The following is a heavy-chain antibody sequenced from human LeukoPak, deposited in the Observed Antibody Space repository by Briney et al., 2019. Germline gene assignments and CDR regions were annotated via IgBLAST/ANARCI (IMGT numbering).Heavy chain of an antibody. D-gene: IGHD4-23*01. V-gene: IGHV3-64*01. J-gene: IGHJ4*02. CDR2: ITSKGGTT. CDR3: ARGIRWASDY. Sequence: GGSLRLSCAASGFTFRSYGMVWVRQAPGKGLEYVSGITSKGGTTYYGNSVKGRFTISRDNSKDTLYLQMGSLRTEDMAVYYCARGIRWASDYWGQGPLVTVAS. CDR1: GFTFRSYG.